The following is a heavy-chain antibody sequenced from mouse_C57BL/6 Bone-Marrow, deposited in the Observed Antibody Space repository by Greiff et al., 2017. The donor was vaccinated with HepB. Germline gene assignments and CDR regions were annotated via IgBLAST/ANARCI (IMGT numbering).Heavy chain of an antibody. CDR3: ARFYHYGTCWYFDV. CDR1: GYTFTDYN. V-gene: IGHV1-18*01. D-gene: IGHD2-1*01. Sequence: EVQLQQSGPELVKPGASVKISCKASGYTFTDYNMAWVKQSHGKSLEWIGDINPNNGGTIYNKKFKGKATLTVDTSSSTAYMELRSLTSEDTAVYYCARFYHYGTCWYFDVWGTGTTVTVSS. CDR2: INPNNGGT. J-gene: IGHJ1*03.